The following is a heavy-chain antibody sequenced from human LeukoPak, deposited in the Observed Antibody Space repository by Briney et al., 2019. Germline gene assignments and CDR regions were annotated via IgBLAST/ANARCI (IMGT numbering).Heavy chain of an antibody. CDR1: GGSFSGYY. CDR3: ARGGIKRTMIVVVSWYSDL. D-gene: IGHD3-22*01. J-gene: IGHJ2*01. V-gene: IGHV4-34*01. Sequence: SSETLSLTCAVYGGSFSGYYWSWIRQPPGKGREWIGEINHSGSTNYNPSLKSRVTISVDTSKNQFSLKLSSVTAADTAVYYCARGGIKRTMIVVVSWYSDLWGRGTLVTVSS. CDR2: INHSGST.